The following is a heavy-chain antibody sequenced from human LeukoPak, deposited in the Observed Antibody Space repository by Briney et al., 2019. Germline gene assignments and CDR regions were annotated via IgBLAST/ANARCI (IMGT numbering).Heavy chain of an antibody. Sequence: ASVKVSCKASGYTFTSYAMNWVRQAPGQGLEWMGWINTNTGNPTYAQGFTGRFVFSLDTSVSTAYLQISSLKAEDTAVYYCARGFTFGGVIVTDAFDIWGQGTMVTVSS. CDR3: ARGFTFGGVIVTDAFDI. D-gene: IGHD3-16*02. CDR1: GYTFTSYA. V-gene: IGHV7-4-1*02. J-gene: IGHJ3*02. CDR2: INTNTGNP.